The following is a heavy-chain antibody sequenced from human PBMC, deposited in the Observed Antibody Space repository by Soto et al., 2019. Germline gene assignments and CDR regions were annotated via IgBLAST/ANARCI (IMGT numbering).Heavy chain of an antibody. Sequence: ASVKVSCKASGYTFTSYDINWVRQATGQGLEWMGWMNPNSGNTGYAQKFQGRVTMTRNTSISTAYMELSSLRSEDTAVYYCARFYYDSSGSPAPFYAFDIWGQGTMVTVSS. J-gene: IGHJ3*02. V-gene: IGHV1-8*01. D-gene: IGHD3-22*01. CDR1: GYTFTSYD. CDR2: MNPNSGNT. CDR3: ARFYYDSSGSPAPFYAFDI.